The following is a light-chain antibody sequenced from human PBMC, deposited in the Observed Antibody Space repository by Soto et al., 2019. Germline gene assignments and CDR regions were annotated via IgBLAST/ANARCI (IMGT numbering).Light chain of an antibody. Sequence: DIQMTQSPSSLSVSVGDRVTITCRASQSISSYLNWYQQKPGKAPNVLIYASSNLQSGVPSRFSGSGSGTDFTLTISSLQPEDFATYYCQQSYSTPYTFGQGTKLEIK. CDR1: QSISSY. V-gene: IGKV1-39*01. CDR3: QQSYSTPYT. J-gene: IGKJ2*01. CDR2: ASS.